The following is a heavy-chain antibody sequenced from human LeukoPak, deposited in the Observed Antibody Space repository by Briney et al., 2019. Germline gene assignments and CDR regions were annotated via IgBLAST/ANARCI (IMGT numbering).Heavy chain of an antibody. CDR3: ARRAYYDTSGYYPTSGYFDL. D-gene: IGHD3-22*01. Sequence: SETLSLTCTVSGGSIFSYYWNWIRQPPGKGLEWIGYIYPNGITSYSPSLRSRGTISIATSKNQFSLRLRSVTAADTAIYYCARRAYYDTSGYYPTSGYFDLWGRGTLVTVSS. J-gene: IGHJ2*01. CDR1: GGSIFSYY. V-gene: IGHV4-4*08. CDR2: IYPNGIT.